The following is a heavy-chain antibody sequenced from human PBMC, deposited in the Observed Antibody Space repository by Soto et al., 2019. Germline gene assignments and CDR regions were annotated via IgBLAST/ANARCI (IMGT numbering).Heavy chain of an antibody. J-gene: IGHJ5*02. CDR3: AGRKDYTSTFVCDS. CDR1: GYNFASHW. Sequence: ESLKISCKGSGYNFASHWIGWVRQMPGKGLEWMGIIYPSDSDARYSPSFQGQVTISADKSISTAYLQWSGLKASDSAVYYCAGRKDYTSTFVCDSLGRGTLVT. D-gene: IGHD4-4*01. V-gene: IGHV5-51*01. CDR2: IYPSDSDA.